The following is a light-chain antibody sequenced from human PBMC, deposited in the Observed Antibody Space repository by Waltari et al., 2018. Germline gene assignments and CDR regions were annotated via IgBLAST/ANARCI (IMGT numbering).Light chain of an antibody. CDR3: SAGDSSLSAWV. CDR1: SNTFGNRG. CDR2: RNN. V-gene: IGLV10-54*01. J-gene: IGLJ3*02. Sequence: QAGLTQPPSVSKDLSQTATLPCTGNSNTFGNRGAASLQQHQGHPPTLRFYRNNTRPSGIPVILSASRSGNTATLTITGLQPEDEATYYCSAGDSSLSAWVFGGGTKLTVL.